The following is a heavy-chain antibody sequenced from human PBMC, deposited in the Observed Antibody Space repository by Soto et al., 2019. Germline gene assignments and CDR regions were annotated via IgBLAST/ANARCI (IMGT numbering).Heavy chain of an antibody. CDR2: INSSRSTI. J-gene: IGHJ6*02. V-gene: IGHV3-48*01. CDR3: AAVFDTSTNYYYYGMDV. D-gene: IGHD2-2*01. Sequence: GGSLRLSCAASGFTFSSYSMNWVRQAPGKGLEWVSNINSSRSTIYYADYVKGRFTISRDNAKNSLYLQMNSLRAEDTAVYYCAAVFDTSTNYYYYGMDVWGQGTTVTVSS. CDR1: GFTFSSYS.